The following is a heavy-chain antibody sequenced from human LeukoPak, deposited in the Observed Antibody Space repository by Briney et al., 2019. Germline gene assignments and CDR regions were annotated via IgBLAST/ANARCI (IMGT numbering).Heavy chain of an antibody. Sequence: ESLTISCTGSGYSFTSYWIGWVRQMPGKGLEWMGRIDPSDSYTNYSPSFQGHVTISADKSISTAYLQWSSLKASDTAMYYCASSYYYDSSAHYWGQGTLVTVSS. V-gene: IGHV5-10-1*01. CDR1: GYSFTSYW. J-gene: IGHJ4*02. D-gene: IGHD3-22*01. CDR2: IDPSDSYT. CDR3: ASSYYYDSSAHY.